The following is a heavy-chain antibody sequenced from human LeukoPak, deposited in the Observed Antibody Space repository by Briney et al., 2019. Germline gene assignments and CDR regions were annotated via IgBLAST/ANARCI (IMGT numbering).Heavy chain of an antibody. J-gene: IGHJ6*04. CDR1: GFTFSSYD. CDR2: ISYDGSNK. Sequence: GGSLRLSCAASGFTFSSYDMHWVRQAPGKGLEWVAFISYDGSNKYYADSVKGRFTISGDSSKNTLYLQMNSLRAEDTAVFYCAEDQLFTTFGAGPGDVWGKGTTVTVSS. CDR3: AEDQLFTTFGAGPGDV. D-gene: IGHD3-3*01. V-gene: IGHV3-30*18.